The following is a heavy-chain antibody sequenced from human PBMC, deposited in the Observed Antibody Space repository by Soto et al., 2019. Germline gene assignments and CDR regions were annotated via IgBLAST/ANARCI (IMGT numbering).Heavy chain of an antibody. CDR3: ARVMSGSYLGHGYYFDY. J-gene: IGHJ4*02. CDR1: RYTFTGYY. Sequence: QVQLLQSGAEVKKPGASVKVSCKASRYTFTGYYMHWVRQAPGQGLEWMGWIDPNSGGTDYAQKFQGRVTMTSDTFISTAYMELSRLRVDDTAVYYCARVMSGSYLGHGYYFDYWGQGTLVTVSS. V-gene: IGHV1-2*02. D-gene: IGHD1-26*01. CDR2: IDPNSGGT.